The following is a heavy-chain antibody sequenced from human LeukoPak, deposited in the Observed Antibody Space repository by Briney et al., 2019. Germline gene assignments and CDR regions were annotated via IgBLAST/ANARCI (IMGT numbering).Heavy chain of an antibody. J-gene: IGHJ4*02. CDR1: GYTFTSYY. V-gene: IGHV1-2*02. D-gene: IGHD3-22*01. Sequence: ASVKVSCKASGYTFTSYYMHWVRQAPGQGLEWMGWINPNSGGTNYAQKFQGRVTMTRDTSISTAYMELSRLRSDDTAVYYCARDERYDSSGYPFWGQGTLVTVSS. CDR2: INPNSGGT. CDR3: ARDERYDSSGYPF.